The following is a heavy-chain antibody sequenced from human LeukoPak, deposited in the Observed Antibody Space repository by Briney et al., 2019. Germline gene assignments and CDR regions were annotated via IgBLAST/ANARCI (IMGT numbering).Heavy chain of an antibody. J-gene: IGHJ3*02. D-gene: IGHD1-14*01. Sequence: NPSETLFLTCTVSGGSINSYYWSWIRQPPGKGLEWIGYIYYTGGETNYNPSLKSRLTISVDTSKNQFSLMLTSVTAADTAVYYCARQPGGTAAFDIWAQGTMVTVSS. CDR2: IYYTGGET. V-gene: IGHV4-59*08. CDR1: GGSINSYY. CDR3: ARQPGGTAAFDI.